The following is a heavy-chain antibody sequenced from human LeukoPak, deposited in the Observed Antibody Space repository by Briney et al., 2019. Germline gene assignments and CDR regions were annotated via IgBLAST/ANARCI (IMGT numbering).Heavy chain of an antibody. V-gene: IGHV1-24*01. CDR2: FDPEDGET. CDR3: ARDRIAGEYYFDY. Sequence: ASVKVSCKVSGYTLTELSMHWVRQAPGKGLEGMGGFDPEDGETIYAQKFQGRVTMTTDTSTSTAYMELRSLRSDDTAVYYCARDRIAGEYYFDYWGQGTLVTVSS. CDR1: GYTLTELS. D-gene: IGHD6-13*01. J-gene: IGHJ4*02.